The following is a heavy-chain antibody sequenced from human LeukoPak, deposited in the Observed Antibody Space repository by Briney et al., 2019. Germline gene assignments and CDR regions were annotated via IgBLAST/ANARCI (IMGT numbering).Heavy chain of an antibody. D-gene: IGHD4-11*01. CDR1: GFTVSSNY. V-gene: IGHV3-53*01. CDR3: ARFTTVTPHAFDI. Sequence: GGSLRLSCAASGFTVSSNYMSWVRQAPGKGLEWVSVIYSGGSTYYADSVKGRFTISRDNSKNTLYLQMNSLRAEDTAVYYCARFTTVTPHAFDIWGQGTMVTVSS. J-gene: IGHJ3*02. CDR2: IYSGGST.